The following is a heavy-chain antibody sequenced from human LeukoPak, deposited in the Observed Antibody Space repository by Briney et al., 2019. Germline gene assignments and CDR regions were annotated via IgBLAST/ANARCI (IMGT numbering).Heavy chain of an antibody. Sequence: GASVKVSCKASGYTFTKYYMHWVRQAPGQGLEWMGIINPSGGSTLYAQKFQGRVTLTRDTSTTTVYLEVTSLRSGDTAVYYCAREEMMVVLALDLWGQGTMVTVSS. V-gene: IGHV1-46*01. CDR2: INPSGGST. CDR1: GYTFTKYY. D-gene: IGHD3-22*01. J-gene: IGHJ3*01. CDR3: AREEMMVVLALDL.